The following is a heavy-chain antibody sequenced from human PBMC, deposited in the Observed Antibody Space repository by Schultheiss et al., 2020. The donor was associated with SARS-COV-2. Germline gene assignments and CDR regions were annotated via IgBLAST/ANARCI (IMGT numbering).Heavy chain of an antibody. J-gene: IGHJ4*02. Sequence: GGSLRLSCAASGFTFSSYGMHWVRQAPGKGLEWVAVIWYDGSNKYYADSVKGRFTISRDNSKNTLYLQMNSLRTEDTALYYCAKDILPRYYYDSSRDLGSADYWGQGTLVTVSS. CDR2: IWYDGSNK. CDR1: GFTFSSYG. CDR3: AKDILPRYYYDSSRDLGSADY. V-gene: IGHV3-30*02. D-gene: IGHD3-22*01.